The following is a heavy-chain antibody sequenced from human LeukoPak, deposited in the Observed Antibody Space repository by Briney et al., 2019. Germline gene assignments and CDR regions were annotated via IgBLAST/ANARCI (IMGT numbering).Heavy chain of an antibody. J-gene: IGHJ4*02. CDR1: GGSFSGYY. CDR3: ARGTRRYYDSSGSIPDY. CDR2: INHSGST. D-gene: IGHD3-22*01. Sequence: PSETLSLTCAVYGGSFSGYYWSWIRQPPGKGLEWIGEINHSGSTNYNPSLKSRVTISVDTSKNQFSLKLSSVTAEDTAVYYCARGTRRYYDSSGSIPDYWGQGTLVTVSS. V-gene: IGHV4-34*01.